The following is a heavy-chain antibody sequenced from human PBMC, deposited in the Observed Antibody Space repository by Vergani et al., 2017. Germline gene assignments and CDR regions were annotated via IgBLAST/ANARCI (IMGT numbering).Heavy chain of an antibody. CDR2: ISYDGSKK. CDR3: AKDPRGTWDNSRWYYFDY. J-gene: IGHJ4*02. CDR1: GFTFSSYG. Sequence: QVQLVESGGGVVQPGRSLRLSCAASGFTFSSYGMHWVRQAPGKGLEWVAVISYDGSKKYYADSVKGRFTISRDNSKNTLYLQMNSLRAEDTAVYYCAKDPRGTWDNSRWYYFDYWGQGTQVTVSS. V-gene: IGHV3-30*18. D-gene: IGHD6-13*01.